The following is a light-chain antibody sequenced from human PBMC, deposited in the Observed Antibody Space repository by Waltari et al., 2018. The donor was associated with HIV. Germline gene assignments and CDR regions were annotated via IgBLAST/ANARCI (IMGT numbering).Light chain of an antibody. V-gene: IGKV1-27*01. Sequence: DIRMTQSQSSLSASVGDRITITCRASQDIGSSLAWYQQMPGTVPKLVIFHASSLQSGVSSRFSGSGSGTYFTLAISSLQPEDAATYFCQKYNSAPHAFGQGTRVEI. J-gene: IGKJ1*01. CDR3: QKYNSAPHA. CDR1: QDIGSS. CDR2: HAS.